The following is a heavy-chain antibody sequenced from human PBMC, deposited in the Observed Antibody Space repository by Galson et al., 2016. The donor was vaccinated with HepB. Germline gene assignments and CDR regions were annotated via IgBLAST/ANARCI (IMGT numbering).Heavy chain of an antibody. CDR1: GFTFSTYS. CDR2: ISGSSSYI. J-gene: IGHJ4*02. D-gene: IGHD2-2*01. Sequence: SGAEVKKTGESLRLSCAASGFTFSTYSMHWVRQAPGKGLEWVSSISGSSSYIYYADSVKGRFTISRDNAKNSLFLQMNSLRAEDTAVYHCARSLPSTDCTRTSCYSPDYWGQGTLVTVSS. CDR3: ARSLPSTDCTRTSCYSPDY. V-gene: IGHV3-21*01.